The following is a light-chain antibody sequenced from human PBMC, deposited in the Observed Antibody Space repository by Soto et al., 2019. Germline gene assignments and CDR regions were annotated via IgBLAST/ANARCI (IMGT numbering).Light chain of an antibody. CDR2: EVS. V-gene: IGLV2-14*01. J-gene: IGLJ3*02. CDR3: TSKTTISTVV. Sequence: QSALTQPASVSGSPGQSITISCTGTTSDVGGYNSVSWYQQHPGKAPKLMIYEVSNRPSGVSNRFSGSKSGNTDSLTISGLQAEEEADYYCTSKTTISTVVFGGGTQLTVL. CDR1: TSDVGGYNS.